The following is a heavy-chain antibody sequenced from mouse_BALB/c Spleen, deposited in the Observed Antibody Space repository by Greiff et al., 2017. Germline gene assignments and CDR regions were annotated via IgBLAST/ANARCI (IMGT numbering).Heavy chain of an antibody. D-gene: IGHD2-10*02. CDR3: ARGEYGNYFDY. CDR1: GYTFTSYW. J-gene: IGHJ2*01. V-gene: IGHV1-87*01. CDR2: IYPGDGDT. Sequence: QVQLKESGAELARPGASVKLSCKASGYTFTSYWMQWVKQRPGQGLEWIGAIYPGDGDTRYTQKFKGKATLTADKSSSTAYMQLSSLASEDSAVYYCARGEYGNYFDYWGQGTTLTVSS.